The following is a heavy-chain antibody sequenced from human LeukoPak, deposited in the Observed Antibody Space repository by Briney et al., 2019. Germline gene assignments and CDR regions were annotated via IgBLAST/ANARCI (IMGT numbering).Heavy chain of an antibody. Sequence: NPGGTLRLSCAASGFTFSSYSMNWVRQAPGKGLEWVSSISSSSSYIYYADSVKGRFTISRDNAKNSLYLQMNSLRAEDTAVYYCARDRRAATGHFDYWGQGTLVTVSS. J-gene: IGHJ4*02. D-gene: IGHD2-15*01. CDR2: ISSSSSYI. CDR1: GFTFSSYS. V-gene: IGHV3-21*01. CDR3: ARDRRAATGHFDY.